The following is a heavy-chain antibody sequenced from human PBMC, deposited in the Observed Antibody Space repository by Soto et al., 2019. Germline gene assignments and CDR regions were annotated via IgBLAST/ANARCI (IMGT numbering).Heavy chain of an antibody. V-gene: IGHV4-31*03. J-gene: IGHJ5*02. CDR1: GGSINSGGYC. CDR2: NSYGGST. D-gene: IGHD5-18*01. Sequence: QVQLQESGPGLVKPSQTLSLTCTVSGGSINSGGYCWSWSRQHPGKGLDWIGCNSYGGSTSYNPSLRIRVTIAVAASKNQFSLKLTSVTAADPAVYYWSRGILAWGQGALITVSS. CDR3: SRGILA.